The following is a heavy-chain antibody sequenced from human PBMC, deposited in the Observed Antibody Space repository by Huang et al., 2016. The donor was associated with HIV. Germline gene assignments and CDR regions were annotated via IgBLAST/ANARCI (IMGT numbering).Heavy chain of an antibody. Sequence: QVQLQQWGAGLLKPSETLSLTCAVYGGSFSGYDWSWIRQSPGKGLEWIGEINHSGSTNYHPSLKSRLTISVDTSKNQFSLKLSSVTAADTAVYYCARERMMSWLDDHDAFDIWGQGTMVTVSS. V-gene: IGHV4-34*01. CDR1: GGSFSGYD. CDR3: ARERMMSWLDDHDAFDI. J-gene: IGHJ3*02. CDR2: INHSGST. D-gene: IGHD1-1*01.